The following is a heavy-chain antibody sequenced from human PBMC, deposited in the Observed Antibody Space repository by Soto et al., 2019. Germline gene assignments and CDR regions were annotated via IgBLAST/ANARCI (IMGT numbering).Heavy chain of an antibody. V-gene: IGHV4-31*03. CDR1: GGSISSGGYY. J-gene: IGHJ6*02. CDR2: IYYSGST. D-gene: IGHD1-1*01. Sequence: QVQLQESGPGLVKPSQTLSLTCTVSGGSISSGGYYWSWIRQHPGKGLEWIGYIYYSGSTYYNPSLKSRVTISVDTSKNQFSLKLSSVTAADTAVYYCAREMATTKDYYYGMDVWGQGTTVTVSS. CDR3: AREMATTKDYYYGMDV.